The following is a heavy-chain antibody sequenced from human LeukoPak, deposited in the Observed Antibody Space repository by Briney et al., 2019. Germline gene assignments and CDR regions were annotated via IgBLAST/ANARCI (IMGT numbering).Heavy chain of an antibody. Sequence: ASVKVSCKASGYTFTSYDINWVRQATGQGLEWMGWMNPNSGNTGYAQKFQGRVTMTRNTSISTAYMELSSLRSEDTAVYYCARVGGGDIVVVPAANNYYYYYYMDVWGKGTTVTISS. CDR1: GYTFTSYD. J-gene: IGHJ6*03. CDR2: MNPNSGNT. V-gene: IGHV1-8*01. D-gene: IGHD2-2*01. CDR3: ARVGGGDIVVVPAANNYYYYYYMDV.